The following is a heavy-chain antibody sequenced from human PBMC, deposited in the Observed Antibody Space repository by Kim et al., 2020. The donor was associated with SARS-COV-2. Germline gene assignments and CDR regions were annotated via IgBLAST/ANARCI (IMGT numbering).Heavy chain of an antibody. V-gene: IGHV4-59*01. CDR2: IYYSGST. D-gene: IGHD6-13*01. CDR1: GGSISSYY. J-gene: IGHJ4*02. Sequence: SETLSLTCTVSGGSISSYYWSWIRQPPGKGLEWIGYIYYSGSTNYNPSLKSRVTISVDTSKNQFSLKLSSVTAADTAVYYCARMAAAGTVDYWGQGTLVTVSS. CDR3: ARMAAAGTVDY.